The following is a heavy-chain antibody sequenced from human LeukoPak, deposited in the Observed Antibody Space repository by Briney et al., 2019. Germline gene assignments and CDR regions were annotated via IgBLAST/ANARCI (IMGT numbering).Heavy chain of an antibody. CDR1: GYTFTTFP. D-gene: IGHD3-9*01. V-gene: IGHV7-4-1*02. CDR2: INTTTGNP. Sequence: GASVKVSCKPSGYTFTTFPINRVRQAPGQGLEWMGWINTTTGNPTYAQGLTGQFVFSLDTSVSTAYLQITSLKTEDIGVYYCARGHDTTGYFAYWGQGSLVTVSS. J-gene: IGHJ4*02. CDR3: ARGHDTTGYFAY.